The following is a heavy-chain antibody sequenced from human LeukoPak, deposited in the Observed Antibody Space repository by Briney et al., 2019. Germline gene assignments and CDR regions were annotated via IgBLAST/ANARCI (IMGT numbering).Heavy chain of an antibody. CDR3: ARDRDSGSYYYIDY. V-gene: IGHV1-2*04. CDR1: GYTFTCYY. Sequence: VASVKVSCKASGYTFTCYYMHWVRQAPGQGLEWMGWINPNSGGTNYAQKFQGWVTMTRDTSISTAYMELSRLRSGDTAVYYCARDRDSGSYYYIDYWGQGTLVTVSS. CDR2: INPNSGGT. J-gene: IGHJ4*02. D-gene: IGHD1-26*01.